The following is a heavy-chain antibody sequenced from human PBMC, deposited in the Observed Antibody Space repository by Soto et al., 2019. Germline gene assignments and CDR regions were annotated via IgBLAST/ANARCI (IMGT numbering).Heavy chain of an antibody. CDR3: AHCLWPGIAAAGQYYFDY. CDR1: GFSLSTSGVG. CDR2: IYWDDDK. D-gene: IGHD6-13*01. Sequence: SGPTLVNPTQTLTLTCTFSGFSLSTSGVGVGWIRQPPGKALEWLALIYWDDDKRYSPSLKSRLTITKDTSKNQVVLTMTNMDPVDTATYYCAHCLWPGIAAAGQYYFDYWGQGTLVTVSS. V-gene: IGHV2-5*02. J-gene: IGHJ4*02.